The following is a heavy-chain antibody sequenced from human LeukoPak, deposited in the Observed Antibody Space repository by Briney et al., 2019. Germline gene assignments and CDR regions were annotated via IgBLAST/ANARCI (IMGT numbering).Heavy chain of an antibody. J-gene: IGHJ4*02. D-gene: IGHD2-15*01. V-gene: IGHV4-4*02. CDR2: ISHSGSI. CDR1: GDSISNSNW. CDR3: ARAMAATSGRFSLGY. Sequence: SETLSLTCDVSGDSISNSNWWSWVRQPPGKGLEWVGEISHSGSINYNPSLKSRVIISKDKSKNHFSLKLSSITAADTAVYYCARAMAATSGRFSLGYWGQGTLVTVSS.